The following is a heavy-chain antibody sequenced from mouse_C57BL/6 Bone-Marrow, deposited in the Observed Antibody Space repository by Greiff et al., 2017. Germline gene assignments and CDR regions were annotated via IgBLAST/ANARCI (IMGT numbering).Heavy chain of an antibody. J-gene: IGHJ4*01. CDR1: GFSLTSYG. D-gene: IGHD1-1*01. CDR2: IWSGGST. Sequence: VMLVESGPGLVQPSQSLSITCTVSGFSLTSYGVHWVRQSPGKGLEWLGVIWSGGSTDYNAAFISRLSISKDNSKSQVFFKMNSLQADDTAIYYCARRGITTVYYYAMDYWGQGTSVTVSS. V-gene: IGHV2-2*01. CDR3: ARRGITTVYYYAMDY.